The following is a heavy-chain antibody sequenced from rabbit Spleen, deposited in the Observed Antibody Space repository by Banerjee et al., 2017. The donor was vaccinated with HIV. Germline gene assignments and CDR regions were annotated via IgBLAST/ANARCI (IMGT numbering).Heavy chain of an antibody. V-gene: IGHV1S40*01. CDR2: IYTGNRKT. J-gene: IGHJ4*01. CDR1: GFSFSSDYD. Sequence: QQLVESGGGLVKPAAFLTLTCTASGFSFSSDYDMCWVRQAPGKGLEWIGCIYTGNRKTYYAGWAKGRFTISKASSTTVTLQMTSLTAADTATYFCARDSGSNPYIDVYFNLWGPGTLVTVS. CDR3: ARDSGSNPYIDVYFNL. D-gene: IGHD4-2*01.